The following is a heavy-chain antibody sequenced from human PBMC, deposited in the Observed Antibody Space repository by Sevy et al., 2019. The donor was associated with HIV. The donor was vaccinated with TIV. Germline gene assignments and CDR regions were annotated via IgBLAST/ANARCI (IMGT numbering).Heavy chain of an antibody. D-gene: IGHD3-10*02. J-gene: IGHJ4*02. CDR3: ARDVRGEGIGPGDIDY. V-gene: IGHV3-33*01. Sequence: GGSLRLSCAASGFTFSDYGMQWVRQAPGKGLEWVAVIWNDGSNKYYANSVKGRLTTSRENSSNTLYLQMNSLRAEDTAVYYCARDVRGEGIGPGDIDYWGQGTLVTVSS. CDR1: GFTFSDYG. CDR2: IWNDGSNK.